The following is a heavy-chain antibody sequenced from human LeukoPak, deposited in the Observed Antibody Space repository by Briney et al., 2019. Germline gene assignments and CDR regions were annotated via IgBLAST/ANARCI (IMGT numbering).Heavy chain of an antibody. J-gene: IGHJ4*02. V-gene: IGHV4-30-2*01. CDR1: GGSISSGGYY. Sequence: PSQTLSLTCTVSGGSISSGGYYWSWIRQPPGKGLEWIAYIYHTGSAYYNPSLKSRVTISVDRSKNQFSLILNSVTAADTAVYYCARETPNNWNSHFDYWGQGTLVTVSS. D-gene: IGHD1-1*01. CDR2: IYHTGSA. CDR3: ARETPNNWNSHFDY.